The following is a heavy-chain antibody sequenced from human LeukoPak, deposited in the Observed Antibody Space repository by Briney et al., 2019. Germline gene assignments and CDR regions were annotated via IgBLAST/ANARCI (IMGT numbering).Heavy chain of an antibody. Sequence: SETLSLTCTVSGGSISSSYSWGWIRQPPGKGLEWIGNIYYSGSTYYNSSLKSRVTISVDTSKNQFSLKLSSVTAADTAVYYCARESVAAAGDGFDPWGQGTLVTVSS. CDR2: IYYSGST. CDR1: GGSISSSYS. CDR3: ARESVAAAGDGFDP. J-gene: IGHJ5*02. D-gene: IGHD6-13*01. V-gene: IGHV4-39*07.